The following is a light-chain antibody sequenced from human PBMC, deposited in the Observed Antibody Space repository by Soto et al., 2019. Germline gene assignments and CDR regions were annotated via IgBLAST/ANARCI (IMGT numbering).Light chain of an antibody. CDR3: QKHNGALFA. Sequence: DIQMTQSPSSLSASVGDRVIITCRASQGISDHLAWYQQKPGKVPKLLIYAASTVQSGVPSRFSGNGSGTEFTLTFGSLQPEEVAAYYCQKHNGALFAFGGGTKVEIK. CDR1: QGISDH. J-gene: IGKJ4*01. V-gene: IGKV1-27*01. CDR2: AAS.